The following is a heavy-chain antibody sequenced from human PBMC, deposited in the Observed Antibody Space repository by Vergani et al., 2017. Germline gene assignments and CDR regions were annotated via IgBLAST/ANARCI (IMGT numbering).Heavy chain of an antibody. J-gene: IGHJ3*02. V-gene: IGHV1-69*06. CDR1: GYTFTSYG. Sequence: QVQLVQSGAEVKKPGSSVKVSCKASGYTFTSYGISWVRQAPGQGLEWMGGIIPIFGTANYAQKFQGRVTITADKSTSTAYMELSSLRSEDTAVYYCAREEKNNWNYGDAFDIWGQGTMVTVSS. D-gene: IGHD1-7*01. CDR3: AREEKNNWNYGDAFDI. CDR2: IIPIFGTA.